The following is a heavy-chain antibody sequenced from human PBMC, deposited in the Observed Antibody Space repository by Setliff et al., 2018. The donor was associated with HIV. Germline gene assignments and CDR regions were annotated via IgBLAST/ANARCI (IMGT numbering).Heavy chain of an antibody. V-gene: IGHV3-21*01. CDR3: ARDYLYYNLYNGSPVYGMDV. J-gene: IGHJ6*02. CDR1: ESSFSTYG. D-gene: IGHD3-3*01. CDR2: ISIGSGGAI. Sequence: GGSLRLSCAASESSFSTYGMSWVRQAPGRGLEWVSSISIGSGGAIDYADSVQGRFTISRDNSKNSLYLQMNSLRVEDTAVYYCARDYLYYNLYNGSPVYGMDVWGQGTTVTVSS.